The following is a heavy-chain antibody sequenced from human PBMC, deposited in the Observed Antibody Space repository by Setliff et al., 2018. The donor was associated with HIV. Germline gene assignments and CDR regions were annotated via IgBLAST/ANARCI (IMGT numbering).Heavy chain of an antibody. J-gene: IGHJ4*02. CDR3: ARKTAYYYGSGTYYKFDY. V-gene: IGHV3-74*01. Sequence: PGGSLRLSCAASGFTFSDAWMHWVRQAPGKGLVWVSRINSDGSSTSYADSVKGRFTISRDNAKNTLYLQMNSLRAEDTAVYYCARKTAYYYGSGTYYKFDYWGQGTLVTVSS. D-gene: IGHD3-10*01. CDR1: GFTFSDAW. CDR2: INSDGSST.